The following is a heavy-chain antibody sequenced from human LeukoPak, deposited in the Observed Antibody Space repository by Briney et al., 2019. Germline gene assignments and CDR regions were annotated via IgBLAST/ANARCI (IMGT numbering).Heavy chain of an antibody. CDR3: AKDAGPQQLVFSDS. CDR1: GFTFSNFG. J-gene: IGHJ4*02. V-gene: IGHV3-23*01. D-gene: IGHD6-6*01. Sequence: GSLRLSCTATGFTFSNFGMAWVRQAPGQGLEWVSTVSGSGDNIHQADSVKGRFTISRDNSRSTVYLQMNSLRAEGTAVYYCAKDAGPQQLVFSDSWGQGTLVIVSS. CDR2: VSGSGDNI.